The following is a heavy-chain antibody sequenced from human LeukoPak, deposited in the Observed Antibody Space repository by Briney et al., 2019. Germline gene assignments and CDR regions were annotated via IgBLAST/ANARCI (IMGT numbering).Heavy chain of an antibody. CDR2: ISAYNGNT. J-gene: IGHJ3*02. CDR1: GYTFTSYG. V-gene: IGHV1-18*01. CDR3: AGDTIFGVVIDAFDI. Sequence: GASVKVSCKASGYTFTSYGISWVRQAPGQGLEWMGWISAYNGNTNYAQKLQGRVTMTTDTSTSTAYMELSSLRSEDTAVYYCAGDTIFGVVIDAFDIWGQGTMVTVSS. D-gene: IGHD3-3*01.